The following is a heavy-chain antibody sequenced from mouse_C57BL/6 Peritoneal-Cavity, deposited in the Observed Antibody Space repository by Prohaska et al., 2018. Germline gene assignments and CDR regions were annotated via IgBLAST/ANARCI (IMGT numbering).Heavy chain of an antibody. CDR2: INSEVSAI. D-gene: IGHD2-1*01. V-gene: IGHV11-2*01. J-gene: IGHJ1*03. Sequence: EVQLLETGGGLVQPGGSRGLSCEGSGFTFSGFWMSWVRQTPGKTLEWIGDINSEVSAINYAPSIKDRFTIFRDNDKSTLYLQMSNVRSEDTATYFCMRYGNYWYFDVWAQGPRSPSPQ. CDR1: GFTFSGFW. CDR3: MRYGNYWYFDV.